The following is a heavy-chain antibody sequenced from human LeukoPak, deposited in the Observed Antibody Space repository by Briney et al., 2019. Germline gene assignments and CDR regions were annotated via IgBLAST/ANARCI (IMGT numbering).Heavy chain of an antibody. CDR2: TAYDGAEK. J-gene: IGHJ4*02. CDR3: AREGDRHFTFDY. D-gene: IGHD2/OR15-2a*01. V-gene: IGHV3-30*01. CDR1: GSTFSGHL. Sequence: GRSLRLSCAASGSTFSGHLLHWVRQAPGKGLEWVGGTAYDGAEKYYADSVRGRFAIPRDNSKSTVYLEMNSLRPEDAAVYYCAREGDRHFTFDYWGRGTLVTVSS.